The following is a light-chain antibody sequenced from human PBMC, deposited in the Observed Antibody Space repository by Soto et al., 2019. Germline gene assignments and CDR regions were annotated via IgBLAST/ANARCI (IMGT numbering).Light chain of an antibody. CDR1: QSVSSN. V-gene: IGKV3-11*01. CDR2: HAS. Sequence: EMVLTQSPGTLSLSPGERAILSCRASQSVSSNLAWYRHIPGQAPRLLIYHASNRATGIPARFSGSGSGTDFTLTISSLEPEEFAVYDCQQLNSWLTFGGGTKVDIK. J-gene: IGKJ4*01. CDR3: QQLNSWLT.